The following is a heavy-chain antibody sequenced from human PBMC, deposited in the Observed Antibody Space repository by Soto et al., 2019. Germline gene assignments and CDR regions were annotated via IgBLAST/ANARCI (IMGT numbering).Heavy chain of an antibody. Sequence: GGSLRLSYAASGFTFGSYGMHWVRQAPGKGLEWVAIISYDGSNTYYADSVKGRFTISRDNSKNTLYLQMNNLRAEDTSVYYCAKEGGLSGSYYISSSYYFDYWGQGTLVTVS. D-gene: IGHD1-26*01. CDR2: ISYDGSNT. J-gene: IGHJ4*02. V-gene: IGHV3-30*18. CDR1: GFTFGSYG. CDR3: AKEGGLSGSYYISSSYYFDY.